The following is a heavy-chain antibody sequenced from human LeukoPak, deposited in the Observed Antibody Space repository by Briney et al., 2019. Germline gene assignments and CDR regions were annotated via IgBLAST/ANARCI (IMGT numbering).Heavy chain of an antibody. CDR2: IYSGGST. D-gene: IGHD3-10*01. CDR1: GFTFSSYW. CDR3: ARETYYYGSGSYYPDAFDI. V-gene: IGHV3-66*01. Sequence: GGSLRLSCAASGFTFSSYWMHWVRQAPGKGLEWVSVIYSGGSTYYADSVKGRFTISRDNSKNTLYLQMNSLRAEDTAVYYCARETYYYGSGSYYPDAFDIWGQGTMVTVSS. J-gene: IGHJ3*02.